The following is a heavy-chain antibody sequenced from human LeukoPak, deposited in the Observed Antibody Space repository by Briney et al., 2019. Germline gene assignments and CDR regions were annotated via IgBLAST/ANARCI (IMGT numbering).Heavy chain of an antibody. V-gene: IGHV3-9*03. CDR3: ARDSVSSGWSDFDC. CDR2: ISGNSGTV. D-gene: IGHD6-19*01. J-gene: IGHJ4*02. Sequence: GGSLRLSCAASGFTFDDYTMHWVRHAPGKGLQWVSVISGNSGTVGYTDSVKGRFTISRDNSKNTLYLQMGSLRVEDMAVYYCARDSVSSGWSDFDCWGQGTLVTVSS. CDR1: GFTFDDYT.